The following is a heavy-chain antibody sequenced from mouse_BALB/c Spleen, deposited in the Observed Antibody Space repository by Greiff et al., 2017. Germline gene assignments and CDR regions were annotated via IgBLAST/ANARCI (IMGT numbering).Heavy chain of an antibody. CDR2: IWSGGST. D-gene: IGHD2-14*01. Sequence: VQLQQSGPGLVQPSQSLSITCTVSGFSLTSYGVHWVRQSPGKGLEWLGVIWSGGSTDYNAAFISRLSISKDNSKSQVFFKMNSLQANDTAIYYCARAYYRYDGGAGDYWGQGTSVTVSS. J-gene: IGHJ4*01. V-gene: IGHV2-2*02. CDR1: GFSLTSYG. CDR3: ARAYYRYDGGAGDY.